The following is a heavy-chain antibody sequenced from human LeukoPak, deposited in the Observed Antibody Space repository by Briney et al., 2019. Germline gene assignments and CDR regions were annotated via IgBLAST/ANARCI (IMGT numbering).Heavy chain of an antibody. CDR2: IYTSGST. Sequence: SETLSLTCTVSGGSISSGSYYCSWIRQPAGKGLEWIGRIYTSGSTNYNPSLKSRVTISVDTSKNQFSLKLSSVTAADTAVYYCARALGVYFDYWGQGTLVTVSS. CDR3: ARALGVYFDY. J-gene: IGHJ4*02. V-gene: IGHV4-61*02. CDR1: GGSISSGSYY.